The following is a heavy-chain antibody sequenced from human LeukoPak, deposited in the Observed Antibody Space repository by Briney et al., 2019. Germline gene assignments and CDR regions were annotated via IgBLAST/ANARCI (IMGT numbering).Heavy chain of an antibody. CDR1: GYTFTSYD. Sequence: ASVKVSCKASGYTFTSYDNNWVRQATGQGLEWMGWMNPNSGNTGYAQKFQGRVTITRNTSISTAYMELSSLRSDDTAVYYCARDQSYYDSSGYYWGQGTLVTVSS. D-gene: IGHD3-22*01. CDR3: ARDQSYYDSSGYY. CDR2: MNPNSGNT. V-gene: IGHV1-8*03. J-gene: IGHJ4*02.